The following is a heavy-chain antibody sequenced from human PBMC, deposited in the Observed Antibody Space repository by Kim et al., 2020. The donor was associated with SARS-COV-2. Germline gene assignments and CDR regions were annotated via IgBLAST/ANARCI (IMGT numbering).Heavy chain of an antibody. D-gene: IGHD5-18*01. V-gene: IGHV3-48*03. J-gene: IGHJ6*02. Sequence: VKGRFTISRDNAQNSLYLQMNSLRAEDTAVYYCARDGVDTGYYYYYGMDVWGQGTTVTVSS. CDR3: ARDGVDTGYYYYYGMDV.